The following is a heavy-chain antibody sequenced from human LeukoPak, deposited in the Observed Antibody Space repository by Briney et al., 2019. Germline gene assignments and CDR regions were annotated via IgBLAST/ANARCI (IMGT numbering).Heavy chain of an antibody. J-gene: IGHJ5*02. CDR2: IYYSGST. D-gene: IGHD3-9*01. Sequence: SETLSLTCTVSGGSISSYYWSWIRQPAGKGLEWIGSIYYSGSTYYNPSLKSRVTISVDTSKNQFSLKLSSVTATDTAVYYCARRHYDYDILTGYYNNWFDPWGQGTLVTVSS. V-gene: IGHV4-59*05. CDR3: ARRHYDYDILTGYYNNWFDP. CDR1: GGSISSYY.